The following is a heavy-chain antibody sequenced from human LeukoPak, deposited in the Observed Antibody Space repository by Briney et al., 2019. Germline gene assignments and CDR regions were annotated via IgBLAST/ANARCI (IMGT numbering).Heavy chain of an antibody. CDR1: GFIFSDYY. D-gene: IGHD5-18*01. J-gene: IGHJ4*02. V-gene: IGHV3-11*01. Sequence: GGSLRLSCAASGFIFSDYYMSWFHQAPGKGLEWISYISSSDYTIYYAGSVKGRFTISRDNAKNSLYLQTNSLRAEDTAVYYCARGSGDTAFRGTFDYWGQGTLVTVSS. CDR3: ARGSGDTAFRGTFDY. CDR2: ISSSDYTI.